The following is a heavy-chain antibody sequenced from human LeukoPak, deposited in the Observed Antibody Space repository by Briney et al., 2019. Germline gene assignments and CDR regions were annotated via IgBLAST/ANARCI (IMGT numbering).Heavy chain of an antibody. Sequence: SGPTLVEPPQTHTLTCPFSGFSLSNSGVGVGWIRQPPGRALEWLALLYSNDDKPYSPSMKRRPPITKHTSKLQVVLTTTNMDPVDAAAYYCAHRRVGGYFDSSGSLYYFDGWGQGTLVTVSS. J-gene: IGHJ4*02. CDR3: AHRRVGGYFDSSGSLYYFDG. D-gene: IGHD3-22*01. CDR1: GFSLSNSGVG. CDR2: LYSNDDK. V-gene: IGHV2-5*01.